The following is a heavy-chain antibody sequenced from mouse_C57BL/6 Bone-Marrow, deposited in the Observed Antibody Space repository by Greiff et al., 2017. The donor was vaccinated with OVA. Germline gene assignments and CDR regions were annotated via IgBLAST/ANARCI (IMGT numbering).Heavy chain of an antibody. CDR1: GYTFTNYW. Sequence: VKLMESGAELVRPGTSVKMSCKASGYTFTNYWIGWAKQRPGHGLEWIGDIYPGGGYTNYNEKFKGKATLTADKSSSTAYMQFSSLTSEDSAIYYCARRDYYGSSSGWFAYWGQGTLVTVSA. CDR2: IYPGGGYT. D-gene: IGHD1-1*01. V-gene: IGHV1-63*01. J-gene: IGHJ3*01. CDR3: ARRDYYGSSSGWFAY.